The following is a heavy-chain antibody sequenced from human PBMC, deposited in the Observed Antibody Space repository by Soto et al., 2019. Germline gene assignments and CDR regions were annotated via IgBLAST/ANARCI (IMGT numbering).Heavy chain of an antibody. J-gene: IGHJ4*02. CDR2: IVVSSGNT. V-gene: IGHV1-58*01. D-gene: IGHD2-21*02. CDR1: GFTFFTSA. CDR3: ASDPFCGVDCYFGC. Sequence: GASVKVSCKASGFTFFTSAVQWVRQARGQGLEWIGWIVVSSGNTNYAQKFQERVTITRDMSTNTAYMELTSLRSEDTAVYYCASDPFCGVDCYFGCWGQGIVATASS.